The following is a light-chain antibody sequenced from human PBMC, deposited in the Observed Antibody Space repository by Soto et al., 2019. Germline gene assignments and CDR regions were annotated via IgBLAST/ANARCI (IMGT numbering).Light chain of an antibody. J-gene: IGKJ1*01. Sequence: DIQMTQSPSSLSASVRDKVTITCRASQGIDSYLNWYQQRPGKAPKLLIYAASRLQTGVPSRFSGSGSGTDFTLNSNSLQPEDFATYYCQQSYTTPWTFGQGTKVEIK. CDR1: QGIDSY. CDR3: QQSYTTPWT. V-gene: IGKV1-39*01. CDR2: AAS.